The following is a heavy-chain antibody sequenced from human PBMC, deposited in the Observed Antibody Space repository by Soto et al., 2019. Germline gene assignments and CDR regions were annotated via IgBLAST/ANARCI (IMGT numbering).Heavy chain of an antibody. J-gene: IGHJ4*02. CDR1: GYTFTDYR. V-gene: IGHV1-46*01. D-gene: IGHD1-26*01. CDR3: ARERGA. Sequence: QXQLVQSGAEVKEPGASVKVSCKASGYTFTDYRMHWVRQAPGQGLEWMGMINPSGGSTSYAQKFQGRVTMTRDTSTSTVCMELSRLRSEDTAVYYCARERGAWGQGTLVTVSS. CDR2: INPSGGST.